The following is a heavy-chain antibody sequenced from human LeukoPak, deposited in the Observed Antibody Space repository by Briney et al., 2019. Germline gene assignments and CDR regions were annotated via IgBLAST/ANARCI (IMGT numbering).Heavy chain of an antibody. CDR1: GGSISSSSYY. CDR2: IYYSGST. D-gene: IGHD1-26*01. J-gene: IGHJ4*02. Sequence: SETLSLTCIVSGGSISSSSYYWGWIRRPPGKGLESIGSIYYSGSTYYNPSLKSRVTISVGTSENQFSLKLSSVTAADTAVYYCARRRGSYFDYWGQGTLVTVSS. CDR3: ARRRGSYFDY. V-gene: IGHV4-39*01.